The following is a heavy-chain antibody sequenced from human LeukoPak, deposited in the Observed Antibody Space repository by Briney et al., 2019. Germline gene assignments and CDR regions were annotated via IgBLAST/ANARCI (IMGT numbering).Heavy chain of an antibody. CDR1: GFTFSSFE. CDR2: ISGSGKTI. V-gene: IGHV3-48*03. J-gene: IGHJ6*02. Sequence: PGGSLRLSCAASGFTFSSFELNWVRQAPGKGLEWVSYISGSGKTIYYADSVKGRFTISRDNAKNSLFLQMNSLRAEDTAVYYCAKALDYGDYPYYYYGLVVWGQGTTVTVSS. D-gene: IGHD4-17*01. CDR3: AKALDYGDYPYYYYGLVV.